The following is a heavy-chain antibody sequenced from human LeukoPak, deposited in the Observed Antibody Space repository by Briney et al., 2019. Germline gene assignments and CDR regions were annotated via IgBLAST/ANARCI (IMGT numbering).Heavy chain of an antibody. CDR3: ARMRDIAVGPFDY. D-gene: IGHD6-19*01. CDR2: MYYSGTT. Sequence: SATLPINFTAPGPPTTIHYRSWLGPPPHKGRDWTGYMYYSGTTNNNPSLKNRVTISVDTSKNQFSLKLSSVTAADTAVYYCARMRDIAVGPFDYWGQGTLVTVSS. CDR1: GPPTTIHY. J-gene: IGHJ4*02. V-gene: IGHV4-59*11.